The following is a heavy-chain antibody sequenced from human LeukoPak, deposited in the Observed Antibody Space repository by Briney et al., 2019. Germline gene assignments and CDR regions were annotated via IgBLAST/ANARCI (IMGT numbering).Heavy chain of an antibody. J-gene: IGHJ4*02. CDR1: GFTFSSYN. V-gene: IGHV3-48*04. CDR2: ISGRGNTI. Sequence: GGALRLSCAASGFTFSSYNTNWVRQAPGKGLEWGSYISGRGNTIKYADSVKGRFTISRDNGKNSLYLHMSSLRAEDTAVYYCARDPPALEDFDYWGQGTQVTVSS. CDR3: ARDPPALEDFDY.